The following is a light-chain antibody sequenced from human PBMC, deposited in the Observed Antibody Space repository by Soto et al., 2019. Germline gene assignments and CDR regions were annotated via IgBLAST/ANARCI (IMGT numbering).Light chain of an antibody. J-gene: IGKJ1*01. CDR3: QQRGGSPPTWT. V-gene: IGKV3-20*01. Sequence: EIVLTQSPGTLSLSPGERATLSCRASQRISSNSLAWYQQKPGQAPRLLIYDASNRATGIPDRFSGSGSGTDFRLTISRLEPEDFSVYYWQQRGGSPPTWTFGQGTKVEIK. CDR1: QRISSNS. CDR2: DAS.